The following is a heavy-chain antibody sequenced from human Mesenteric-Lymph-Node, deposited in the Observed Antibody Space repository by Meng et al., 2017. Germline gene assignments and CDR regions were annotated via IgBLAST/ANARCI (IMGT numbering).Heavy chain of an antibody. CDR1: GYSFTAHS. V-gene: IGHV1-2*02. CDR2: ISPNTGDT. Sequence: ASVKVSCKASGYSFTAHSLHWVRQAPGQGPEWMGWISPNTGDTNYAQKFQGRVTMTRDTSISTVYMELSSLRSEDTAVYYCARDLDYDSSGYFDYWGQGTLVTVSS. D-gene: IGHD3-22*01. J-gene: IGHJ4*02. CDR3: ARDLDYDSSGYFDY.